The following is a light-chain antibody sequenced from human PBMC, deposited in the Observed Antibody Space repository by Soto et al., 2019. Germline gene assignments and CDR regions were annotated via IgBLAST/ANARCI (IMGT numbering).Light chain of an antibody. CDR1: GSNIGRNT. J-gene: IGLJ1*01. Sequence: QSALTQPPSASGTPGQRVTVSCSGSGSNIGRNTVNWYQQLPGTAPKLLIYSNNQRPSGVPDRFSGSKSGTSASLAISGLQSEDEADYYCAAWDDSLKGYVFGTGTKVTV. CDR2: SNN. CDR3: AAWDDSLKGYV. V-gene: IGLV1-44*01.